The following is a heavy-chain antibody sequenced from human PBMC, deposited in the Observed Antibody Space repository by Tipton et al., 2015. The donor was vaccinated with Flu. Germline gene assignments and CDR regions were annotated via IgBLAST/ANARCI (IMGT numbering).Heavy chain of an antibody. CDR2: IYFDGST. D-gene: IGHD1-26*01. V-gene: IGHV4-39*01. CDR3: ARHLTNHWSSPWGY. J-gene: IGHJ4*02. CDR1: GASISRTSYY. Sequence: TLSLTCTVSGASISRTSYYWGWIRQPPGKGLEWIGSIYFDGSTYFNPSLKSRVTISLDTSKNQFSLTMNSVTAADTAVYYCARHLTNHWSSPWGYWGQGALVTV.